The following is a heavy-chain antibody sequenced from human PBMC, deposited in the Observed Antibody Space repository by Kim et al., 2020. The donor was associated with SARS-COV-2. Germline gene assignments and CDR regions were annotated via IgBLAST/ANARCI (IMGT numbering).Heavy chain of an antibody. J-gene: IGHJ6*02. CDR3: ARDGGVYYYYGMDV. Sequence: GGSLRLSCAASGFTFSSYGMRWVRQAPGKGLEWVAVIWYDGSNKYYADSVKGRFTISRDNSKNTLYLQMNSLRAEDTAVYYCARDGGVYYYYGMDVWGQGTTVTVSS. D-gene: IGHD2-8*02. V-gene: IGHV3-33*01. CDR1: GFTFSSYG. CDR2: IWYDGSNK.